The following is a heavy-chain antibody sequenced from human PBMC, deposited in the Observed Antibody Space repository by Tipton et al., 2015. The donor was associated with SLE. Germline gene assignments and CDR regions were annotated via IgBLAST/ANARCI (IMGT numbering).Heavy chain of an antibody. CDR3: VRLELPATKADY. J-gene: IGHJ4*02. Sequence: TLSLTCTVSGGPITSIHSGSYYWSWIRQPAGKGLECIGHVYTSGSTNYNPSLKGRVTISVDTSKNQFSLNLNSVTAADRAVYYCVRLELPATKADYWGPGTLVTVSS. CDR2: VYTSGST. D-gene: IGHD5-24*01. V-gene: IGHV4-61*09. CDR1: GGPITSIHSGSYY.